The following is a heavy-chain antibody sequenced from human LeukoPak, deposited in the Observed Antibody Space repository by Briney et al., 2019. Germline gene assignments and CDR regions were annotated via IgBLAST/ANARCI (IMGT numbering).Heavy chain of an antibody. J-gene: IGHJ4*02. D-gene: IGHD3-10*01. CDR2: ISYDGGKR. CDR3: AKSGSGYYFGSGSYLVDF. V-gene: IGHV3-30*18. CDR1: GFTLSSYG. Sequence: GGSLRLSCAPSGFTLSSYGIHWVRQAPRKGLEWVAVISYDGGKRYYADSLKGRFTISRDNSNNTLYLQMNNLRAEDTAVYYCAKSGSGYYFGSGSYLVDFWGQGTLVTVSS.